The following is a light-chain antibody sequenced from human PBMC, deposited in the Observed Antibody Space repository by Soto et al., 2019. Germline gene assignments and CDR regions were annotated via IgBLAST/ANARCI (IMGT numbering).Light chain of an antibody. CDR3: QQYNNWPLWT. J-gene: IGKJ1*01. V-gene: IGKV3-15*01. Sequence: EIVMTQSPATLSVSPGERATLSCRASQGVSSNLAWYQQKPGQAPRLLVYGASTRPTGIPTRFSGSGSGTEFTLTICSLQSEDFAVYYCQQYNNWPLWTFGQGTKVDIK. CDR1: QGVSSN. CDR2: GAS.